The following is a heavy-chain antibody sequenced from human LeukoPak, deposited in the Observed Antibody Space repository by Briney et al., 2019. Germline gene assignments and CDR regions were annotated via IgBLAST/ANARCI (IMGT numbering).Heavy chain of an antibody. J-gene: IGHJ4*02. Sequence: ETLSLTCAVYGGSFSGYYWSWVRQAPGKGLEWVGNIKQDGSHKNYADSVKGRFTISRDNAKNSLYLQMNSLRAEDTAVYYCARETPDSSGWDWGQGTLVTVSS. V-gene: IGHV3-7*01. D-gene: IGHD6-19*01. CDR2: IKQDGSHK. CDR1: GGSFSGYY. CDR3: ARETPDSSGWD.